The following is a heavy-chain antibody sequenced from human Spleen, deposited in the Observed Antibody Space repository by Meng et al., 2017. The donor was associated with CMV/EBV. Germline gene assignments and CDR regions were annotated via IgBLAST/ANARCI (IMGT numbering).Heavy chain of an antibody. V-gene: IGHV1-2*02. CDR2: ISHTRGGT. Sequence: SGTTIPDYDMNRERQGAGQGREWRGWISHTRGGTKKQGKCQGRVTMTRDTSISTAYMELSRLRVDDTAVYYCARVGARGFSFNWFDPWGPGTLVTVSS. J-gene: IGHJ5*02. CDR1: GTTIPDYD. D-gene: IGHD5-18*01. CDR3: ARVGARGFSFNWFDP.